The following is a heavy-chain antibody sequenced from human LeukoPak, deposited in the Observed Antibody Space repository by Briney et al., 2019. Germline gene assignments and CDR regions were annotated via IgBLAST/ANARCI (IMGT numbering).Heavy chain of an antibody. J-gene: IGHJ3*02. CDR2: INPNSGGT. V-gene: IGHV1-2*02. CDR1: GYTFTGYY. CDR3: ARDFVDTALDAFDI. Sequence: ASVKVSCKASGYTFTGYYMHWVRQAPGQGVEWMGWINPNSGGTNYAQKFQGRVTMTRDTSISTAYMELSRLRSDDTAVYYCARDFVDTALDAFDIWGQGTMVTVSS. D-gene: IGHD5-18*01.